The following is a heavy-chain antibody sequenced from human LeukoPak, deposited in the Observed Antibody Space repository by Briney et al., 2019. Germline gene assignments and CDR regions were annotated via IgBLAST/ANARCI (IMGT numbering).Heavy chain of an antibody. CDR2: INTNTGNP. V-gene: IGHV7-4-1*02. CDR1: GYTFSSYA. J-gene: IGHJ5*02. CDR3: AREPRFCIPTSCYPTGWFAP. Sequence: ASVKVSCKASGYTFSSYAMNWVRQAPGQGLEWVGWINTNTGNPTYAQDFTGRFVFSLDTSVTTTYLQISSLKAEDTAVYYCAREPRFCIPTSCYPTGWFAPWGQGTLATVPS. D-gene: IGHD2-2*01.